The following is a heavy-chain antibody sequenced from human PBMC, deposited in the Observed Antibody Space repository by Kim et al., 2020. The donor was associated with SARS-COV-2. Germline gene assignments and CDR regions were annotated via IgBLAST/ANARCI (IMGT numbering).Heavy chain of an antibody. V-gene: IGHV4-34*01. CDR3: ARGWIIAAAGYYYGMDV. D-gene: IGHD6-13*01. CDR2: INHSGST. J-gene: IGHJ6*02. CDR1: GGSFSGYY. Sequence: SETLSLTCAVYGGSFSGYYCSWIRQPPGKGLEWIGEINHSGSTNYNPSLKSRVTISVDTSKNQFSLKLSSVTAADTAVYYCARGWIIAAAGYYYGMDVWGQGTTVTVSS.